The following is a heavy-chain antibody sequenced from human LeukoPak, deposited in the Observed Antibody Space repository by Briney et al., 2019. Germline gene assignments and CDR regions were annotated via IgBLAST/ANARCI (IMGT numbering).Heavy chain of an antibody. J-gene: IGHJ4*02. CDR2: ISGSGDST. CDR1: GFTFSSHG. V-gene: IGHV3-23*01. D-gene: IGHD6-13*01. CDR3: AKDPSIAAAGTLYFDY. Sequence: GGSLRLSCAPSGFTFSSHGMHWVRQAPGKGLEWVSGISGSGDSTYYADSVKGRFTISRDNSKNTLYLQMYSLRAEDTAVYYCAKDPSIAAAGTLYFDYWGQGTLVTVSS.